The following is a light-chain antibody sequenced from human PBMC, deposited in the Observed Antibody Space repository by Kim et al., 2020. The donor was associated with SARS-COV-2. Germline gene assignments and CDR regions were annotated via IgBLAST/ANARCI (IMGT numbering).Light chain of an antibody. CDR1: SGSIASND. J-gene: IGLJ3*02. V-gene: IGLV6-57*02. Sequence: KTVTSSCAGSSGSIASNDVQWYQQRPGSAPTTVIYEDNQRPSGVPDRFSGSIDSSSNSASLTISGLKTEDEADYYCQSYDSSNPWVFGGGTQLTVL. CDR3: QSYDSSNPWV. CDR2: EDN.